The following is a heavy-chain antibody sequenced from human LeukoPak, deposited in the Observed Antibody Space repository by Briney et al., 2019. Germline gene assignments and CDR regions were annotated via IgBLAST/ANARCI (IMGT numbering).Heavy chain of an antibody. CDR1: GFTVSSNY. CDR3: ASSRMDYYYYGMDV. CDR2: IYSGGST. V-gene: IGHV3-66*01. J-gene: IGHJ6*02. D-gene: IGHD2-15*01. Sequence: PGGSLRLSCAASGFTVSSNYMSWVRQAPGKGLEWVSVIYSGGSTYYADSVKGRFTISRDNSKNTLYLQMNSLRAEDTAVYYCASSRMDYYYYGMDVWGQGTTVTVSS.